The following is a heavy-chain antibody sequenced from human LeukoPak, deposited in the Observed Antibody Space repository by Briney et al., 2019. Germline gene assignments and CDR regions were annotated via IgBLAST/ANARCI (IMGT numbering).Heavy chain of an antibody. CDR3: ARQGVVGATGFDY. J-gene: IGHJ4*02. V-gene: IGHV4-39*01. Sequence: SETLSLTCSVSGGSISSISYYWGWIRQPPGKGLEWIGNIYSSGSTYNNPSLKSRVIIYVDTSKNQFSLKLTSVTAADTAVYYCARQGVVGATGFDYWGQGTLVTVSS. CDR2: IYSSGST. CDR1: GGSISSISYY. D-gene: IGHD1-26*01.